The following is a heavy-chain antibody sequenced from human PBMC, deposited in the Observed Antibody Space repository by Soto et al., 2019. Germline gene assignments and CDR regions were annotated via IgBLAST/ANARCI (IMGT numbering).Heavy chain of an antibody. CDR3: VRGFGCSWNTGGYNWFGF. CDR2: MSPNSENK. CDR1: GYTFTNFD. J-gene: IGHJ5*01. Sequence: QVHLVQSGAEVKKPGASVKVSCKTSGYTFTNFDVNWVRQAAGQGLEWMGWMSPNSENKGYAQRFQGRVSMTRDTSITTAYMELSGLRSEDTAVYYCVRGFGCSWNTGGYNWFGFWGQGTLVTVSS. D-gene: IGHD6-13*01. V-gene: IGHV1-8*01.